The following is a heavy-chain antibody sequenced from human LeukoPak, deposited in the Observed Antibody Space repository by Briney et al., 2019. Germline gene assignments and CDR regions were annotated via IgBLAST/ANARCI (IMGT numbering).Heavy chain of an antibody. J-gene: IGHJ3*02. CDR1: GFTFSSYA. Sequence: PGGSLRLSCAASGFTFSSYAMHWVRQAPGKGLEWVAVISYDGSNKYYADSVKGRFTISRDNSKNTLYLQMNSLRAEDTAVYYCARADRLSYHDAFDIWGQGTMVTVSS. CDR3: ARADRLSYHDAFDI. CDR2: ISYDGSNK. V-gene: IGHV3-30-3*01. D-gene: IGHD3-9*01.